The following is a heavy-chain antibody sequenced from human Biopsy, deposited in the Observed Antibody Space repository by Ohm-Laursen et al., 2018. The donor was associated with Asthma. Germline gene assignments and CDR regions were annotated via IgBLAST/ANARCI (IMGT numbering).Heavy chain of an antibody. Sequence: LSCAASGFTFSRYGMHWVRQAPGKGLEWVAVISYDGSNKYYGDSVQGRFTIPRDNSKNTLYLQMNSLRAEDTAVYYCASYEVVTSILPLDVWGQGTTVTVSS. V-gene: IGHV3-30*03. D-gene: IGHD2-21*02. CDR2: ISYDGSNK. CDR3: ASYEVVTSILPLDV. J-gene: IGHJ6*02. CDR1: GFTFSRYG.